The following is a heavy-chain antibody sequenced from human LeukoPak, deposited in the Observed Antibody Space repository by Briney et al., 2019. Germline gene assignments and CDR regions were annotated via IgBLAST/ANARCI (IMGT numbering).Heavy chain of an antibody. CDR1: GGSISSSNYY. J-gene: IGHJ4*02. Sequence: PSETLSLTCTVSGGSISSSNYYWDWIRQPPGKGLEWIGTIDYIGSTYYNPSLESRVTISVDTSKNQFSLNLSSVTAADTAVYYCARHPGALRYYSGSYFDCWGQGTLVTVPS. D-gene: IGHD1-26*01. V-gene: IGHV4-39*01. CDR2: IDYIGST. CDR3: ARHPGALRYYSGSYFDC.